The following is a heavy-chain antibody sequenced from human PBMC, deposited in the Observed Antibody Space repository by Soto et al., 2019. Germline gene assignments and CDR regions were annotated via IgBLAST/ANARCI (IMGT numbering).Heavy chain of an antibody. Sequence: EVQLLESGGGLVQPGGSLRLSCAASGFTFSSCAMSWVRQAPGKGLEWVSAISGSGGSTYYADSVKGRFTISRDNSKNTLYLQMNSLRAEDTAVYYCAKMGPGRAAAGTPIDAFDIWGQGTMVTVSS. D-gene: IGHD6-13*01. CDR2: ISGSGGST. CDR3: AKMGPGRAAAGTPIDAFDI. V-gene: IGHV3-23*01. J-gene: IGHJ3*02. CDR1: GFTFSSCA.